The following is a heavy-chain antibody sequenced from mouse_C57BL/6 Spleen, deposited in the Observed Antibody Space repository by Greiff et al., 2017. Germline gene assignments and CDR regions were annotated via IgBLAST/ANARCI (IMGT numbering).Heavy chain of an antibody. CDR2: IDPSDSYT. V-gene: IGHV1-50*01. J-gene: IGHJ3*01. D-gene: IGHD1-1*01. CDR1: GYTFTSYW. Sequence: QVQLQQPGAELVKPGASVKLSCKASGYTFTSYWMQWVKQRPGQGLEWIGEIDPSDSYTNYNQKFKGKATLTVDTSSSTAYMQLSSLTSEDSAVYYCASGDYGSSAWFAYWGQGALVTVSA. CDR3: ASGDYGSSAWFAY.